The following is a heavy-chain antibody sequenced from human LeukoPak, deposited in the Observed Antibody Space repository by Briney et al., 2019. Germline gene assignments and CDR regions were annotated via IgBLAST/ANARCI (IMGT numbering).Heavy chain of an antibody. J-gene: IGHJ4*02. Sequence: PGGSLRLSCAASGFTFSSYGMHWVRQAPGKGLEWVAVIWYDGSNKYYADSVKGRFTISRDNSKNTLYLQMNSLRAEDTAVYYCAKGGFYRRLPERGYYFDYWGQGTLVTVSS. CDR2: IWYDGSNK. CDR1: GFTFSSYG. V-gene: IGHV3-33*06. D-gene: IGHD2-2*02. CDR3: AKGGFYRRLPERGYYFDY.